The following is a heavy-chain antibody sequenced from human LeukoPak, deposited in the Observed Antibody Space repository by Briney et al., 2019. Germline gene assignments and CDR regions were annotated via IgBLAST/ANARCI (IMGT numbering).Heavy chain of an antibody. Sequence: ASVKVSCKASGYSFTDYYMHWVRPAPRQGLEWMGWVNPNSGDTHYAQQPQGRVTLTRATSLTTAYMYLRSLRSDDTAVYYCARDDRPAYEYSINYYGPAFDPWGRGVPVTVSS. J-gene: IGHJ5*02. D-gene: IGHD1-26*01. CDR1: GYSFTDYY. CDR3: ARDDRPAYEYSINYYGPAFDP. V-gene: IGHV1-2*02. CDR2: VNPNSGDT.